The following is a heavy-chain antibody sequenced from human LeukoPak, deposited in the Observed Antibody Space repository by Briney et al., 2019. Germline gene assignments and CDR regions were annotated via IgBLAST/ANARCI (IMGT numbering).Heavy chain of an antibody. V-gene: IGHV3-48*01. CDR3: ASNFDY. J-gene: IGHJ4*02. CDR2: ISSSSSTI. Sequence: GGSLRLSCAASGFTFSSYSMNWVRQAPGKGVEWVSYISSSSSTIYYADSVKGRFTISRDNAKNSLYLQMNSLRAEDTAVYYCASNFDYWGQGTLVTVSS. CDR1: GFTFSSYS.